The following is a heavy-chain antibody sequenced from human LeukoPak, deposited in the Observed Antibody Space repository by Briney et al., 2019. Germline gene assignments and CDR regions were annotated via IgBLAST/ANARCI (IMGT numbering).Heavy chain of an antibody. Sequence: SETLSLTCTVSGGSISSSSHYWGWIRQPPGKGLEWIGSMYYSGSTYYNPSLKSRVTLSVDMSKNQFSLEVSSVTAADTAIYYCARDTITRGLDYWGQGTLVTVSS. CDR2: MYYSGST. J-gene: IGHJ4*02. CDR1: GGSISSSSHY. CDR3: ARDTITRGLDY. D-gene: IGHD3-10*01. V-gene: IGHV4-39*07.